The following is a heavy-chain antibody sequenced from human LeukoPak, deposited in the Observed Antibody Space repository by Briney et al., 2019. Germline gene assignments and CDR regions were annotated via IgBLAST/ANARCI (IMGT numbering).Heavy chain of an antibody. D-gene: IGHD1-26*01. V-gene: IGHV2-70*04. J-gene: IGHJ4*02. CDR3: ARYRRREDYFDY. CDR1: GFTFSTYEM. Sequence: LRLSCAASGFTFSTYEMNWVRQAPGKALEWLARIDWDDETFYSTSLKTRLTISKDTSKNQVVLTMTNMDPVDTATYYCARYRRREDYFDYWGQGTLVTASS. CDR2: IDWDDET.